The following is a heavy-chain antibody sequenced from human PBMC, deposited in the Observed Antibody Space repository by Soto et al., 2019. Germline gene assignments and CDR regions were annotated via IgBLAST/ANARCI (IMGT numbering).Heavy chain of an antibody. CDR1: GASITTYY. D-gene: IGHD7-27*01. J-gene: IGHJ4*02. CDR3: ARHGATNWGGFFVS. CDR2: IYYSGHI. V-gene: IGHV4-59*08. Sequence: QVQLQESGPGLVKPSETLSLTCNVSGASITTYYWSWIRQPPGKGLEWIGYIYYSGHINYNPSLKSRVTISVYSSKNQFSLILSSVTAADTAVYYCARHGATNWGGFFVSWGLGTLVSVSS.